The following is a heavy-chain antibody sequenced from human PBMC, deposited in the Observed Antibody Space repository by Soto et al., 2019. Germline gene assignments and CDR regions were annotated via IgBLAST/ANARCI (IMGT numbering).Heavy chain of an antibody. V-gene: IGHV3-48*01. CDR2: IGIGSSTK. D-gene: IGHD2-15*01. J-gene: IGHJ4*02. CDR1: GFTFRNYG. CDR3: ARDYRYSFDY. Sequence: PGGSLRLSCAASGFTFRNYGMNWVRQAPGKGLEWVSYIGIGSSTKYYADSVKGRFTISRDNAKNSLYLQMNSLRAEDTAVYYCARDYRYSFDYWGQGALVTVSS.